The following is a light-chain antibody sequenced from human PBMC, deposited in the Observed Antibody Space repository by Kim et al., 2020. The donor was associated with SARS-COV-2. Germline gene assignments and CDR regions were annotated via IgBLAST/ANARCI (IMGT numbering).Light chain of an antibody. CDR3: VLDYNTIRV. J-gene: IGLJ2*01. CDR1: AGSVTSGQF. CDR2: DTN. V-gene: IGLV7-46*01. Sequence: PGGTVPLTCGSSAGSVTSGQFPYWFHQKPGPAPTTLIYDTNNTLSWTPARFSGSLLGGQAALTLSGAQPEDEADYYCVLDYNTIRVFGGGTQLTVL.